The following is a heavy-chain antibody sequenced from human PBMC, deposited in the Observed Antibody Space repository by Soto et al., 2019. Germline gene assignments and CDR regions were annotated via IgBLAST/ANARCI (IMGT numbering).Heavy chain of an antibody. CDR1: GFTFSSYG. CDR2: IWYDGSNK. CDR3: ARFSGSYPGWLDP. V-gene: IGHV3-33*01. J-gene: IGHJ5*02. Sequence: QVQLVESGGGVVQPGRSLRLSCAASGFTFSSYGMHWVRQAPGKGLEWVAVIWYDGSNKYYADSVKGRFTISRDNSKNTLYVQMNSLRAEDTAVYYCARFSGSYPGWLDPWGQGTLVTVSS. D-gene: IGHD1-26*01.